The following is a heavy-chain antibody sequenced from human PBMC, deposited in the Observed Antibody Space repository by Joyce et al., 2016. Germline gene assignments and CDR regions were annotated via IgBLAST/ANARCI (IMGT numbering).Heavy chain of an antibody. V-gene: IGHV4-4*02. J-gene: IGHJ4*02. CDR2: VYHDGRA. CDR1: GESISTNHW. Sequence: QVQLQQSGPRLVKPSGTLTLTCAVSGESISTNHWWTWVRQPPGQGLEWIGEVYHDGRANYKPSRESRVSISVDKSKKHFALQLTSGTAADTAVYYGARGRGHTNSWFPFDSWGQGALVSVSS. D-gene: IGHD6-13*01. CDR3: ARGRGHTNSWFPFDS.